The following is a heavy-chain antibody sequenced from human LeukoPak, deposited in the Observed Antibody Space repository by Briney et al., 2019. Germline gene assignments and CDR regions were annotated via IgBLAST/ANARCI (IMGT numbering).Heavy chain of an antibody. CDR3: ARDPRVDHSGMDV. V-gene: IGHV3-66*01. J-gene: IGHJ6*02. Sequence: GGSLRLSCAASGSTVSSNYMNWDRQGPGKGLEWISTIFSDDTTYYADSVKGRFIISRDNLKNTLYLQMSSLRVEDTAVYYCARDPRVDHSGMDVWGQGTTVTVSS. CDR1: GSTVSSNY. D-gene: IGHD2-15*01. CDR2: IFSDDTT.